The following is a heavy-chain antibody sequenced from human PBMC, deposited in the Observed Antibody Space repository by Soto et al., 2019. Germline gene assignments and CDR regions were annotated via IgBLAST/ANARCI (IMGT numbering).Heavy chain of an antibody. J-gene: IGHJ4*02. V-gene: IGHV3-64*04. CDR1: GFTFSNYA. CDR3: ASDESYYYDSSGYYLDY. Sequence: GGSLRLSCSASGFTFSNYALHWVRQAPGKGLEHVSSIGTNGGSIFYADSVKGRFTISRDNSKNTLYLQMNSLRAEDTAVYYCASDESYYYDSSGYYLDYWGQGTLVTVSS. CDR2: IGTNGGSI. D-gene: IGHD3-22*01.